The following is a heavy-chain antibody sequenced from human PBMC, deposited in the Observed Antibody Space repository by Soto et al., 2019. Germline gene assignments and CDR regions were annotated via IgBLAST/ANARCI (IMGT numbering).Heavy chain of an antibody. CDR2: IYYSGST. D-gene: IGHD1-26*01. CDR3: ARAPSIVGATPGFDY. CDR1: GDSVSSRTYH. V-gene: IGHV4-61*01. Sequence: XXTLSLPCTVSGDSVSSRTYHWSWIRQPPGKGLEWIGYIYYSGSTNYNPSLKSRVTISVDTSKNQFSLKLSSVTAADTAVYYCARAPSIVGATPGFDYWGQGTLVTVSS. J-gene: IGHJ4*02.